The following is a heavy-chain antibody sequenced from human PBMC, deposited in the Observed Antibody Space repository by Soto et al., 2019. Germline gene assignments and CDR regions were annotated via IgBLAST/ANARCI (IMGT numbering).Heavy chain of an antibody. D-gene: IGHD3-10*01. Sequence: GGSLRLSCAASGFTFSSYSMNWVRQAPGKGLEWVSSISSSSSYIYYADSVKGRFTISRDNAKNSLYLQMNSLRAEDTAVYYCAREREMVRGVIYYYYGMDVWGQGTTVTVSS. CDR2: ISSSSSYI. CDR1: GFTFSSYS. V-gene: IGHV3-21*01. CDR3: AREREMVRGVIYYYYGMDV. J-gene: IGHJ6*02.